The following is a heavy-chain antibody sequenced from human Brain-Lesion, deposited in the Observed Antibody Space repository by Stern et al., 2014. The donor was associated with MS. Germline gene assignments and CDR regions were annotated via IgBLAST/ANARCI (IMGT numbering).Heavy chain of an antibody. CDR3: ARGRVVPGFQYYATDV. D-gene: IGHD2-2*01. CDR2: IFNSGSP. V-gene: IGHV4-61*02. CDR1: GGSISSGGYY. J-gene: IGHJ6*02. Sequence: VQLVESGPGLVKPSQTLSLSCTVSGGSISSGGYYWSWIRQPAGKGLEWIGRIFNSGSPSYTPSLKSRAPISIDPSKNQFSLRLNSMTAADTAVYYCARGRVVPGFQYYATDVWGQGTTVIVSS.